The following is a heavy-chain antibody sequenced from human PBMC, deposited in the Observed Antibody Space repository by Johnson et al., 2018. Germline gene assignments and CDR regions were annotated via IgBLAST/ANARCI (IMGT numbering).Heavy chain of an antibody. CDR2: IRSKVNSYAT. CDR1: GFTFSGSA. J-gene: IGHJ3*02. V-gene: IGHV3-73*01. CDR3: NSPYYYDSSGYEPPDALDI. Sequence: VQLVESGGGLVQPGGSLKLSCAASGFTFSGSAMHWVRQASGKGLEWVGRIRSKVNSYATAYAASVKGRFTISRDDSKNTAYLKMNSLKTEDTAVYYCNSPYYYDSSGYEPPDALDIWGQGTMVTVSS. D-gene: IGHD3-22*01.